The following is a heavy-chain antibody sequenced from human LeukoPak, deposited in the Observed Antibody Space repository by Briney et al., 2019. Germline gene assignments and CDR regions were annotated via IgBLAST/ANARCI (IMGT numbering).Heavy chain of an antibody. J-gene: IGHJ4*02. CDR1: GFTFSSYG. V-gene: IGHV3-30*02. CDR3: AKGGYCSSTSCYIDY. Sequence: GGSLRLSCVASGFTFSSYGMHWVRQAPGKGLEWVAFTRYDGGNKYYADSVKGRFTISRDNSKNTLYLQMNSLRAEDMALYYCAKGGYCSSTSCYIDYWGQGTLVTVSS. CDR2: TRYDGGNK. D-gene: IGHD2-2*02.